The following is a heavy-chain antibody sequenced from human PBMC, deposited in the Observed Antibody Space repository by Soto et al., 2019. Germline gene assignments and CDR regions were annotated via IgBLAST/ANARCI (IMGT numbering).Heavy chain of an antibody. Sequence: GGSLRLSCAASGFTVSSNYMSWVRQAPGKGLEWVSVIYSGGSTYYADSVKGRFTISRDNSKNTLYLQMNSLRAEDTAVYYCAIFSITMVRGVIISNWFDPWGQGTLVTVSS. CDR2: IYSGGST. D-gene: IGHD3-10*01. J-gene: IGHJ5*02. CDR3: AIFSITMVRGVIISNWFDP. V-gene: IGHV3-66*01. CDR1: GFTVSSNY.